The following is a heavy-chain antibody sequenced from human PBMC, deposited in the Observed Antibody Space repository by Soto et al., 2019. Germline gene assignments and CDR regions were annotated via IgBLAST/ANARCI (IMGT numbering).Heavy chain of an antibody. Sequence: SETLSLTCTVSGGSISSYYWSWIRQPPGKGLEWIGYIYYSGSTNYNPSLKSRVTISVDTSKNQFSLKLSSVTAADTAVYYCARVVTQNHRYYDFSGFDPWGQGTLVTVSS. J-gene: IGHJ5*02. V-gene: IGHV4-59*01. CDR2: IYYSGST. D-gene: IGHD3-3*01. CDR1: GGSISSYY. CDR3: ARVVTQNHRYYDFSGFDP.